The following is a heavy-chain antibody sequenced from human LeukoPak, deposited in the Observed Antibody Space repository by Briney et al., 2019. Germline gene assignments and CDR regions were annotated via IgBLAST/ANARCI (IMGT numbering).Heavy chain of an antibody. V-gene: IGHV3-74*01. Sequence: PGGSLRLSCAASGFTFSSYEMNWVRQAPGKGLEWVSRINSDGSSTSYADSVKGRFTISRDNAKNTLYLQMNSLRAEDTAVYYCAREVSFYYDSSGYYSDDAFDIWGQGTMVTVSS. CDR3: AREVSFYYDSSGYYSDDAFDI. D-gene: IGHD3-22*01. CDR1: GFTFSSYE. CDR2: INSDGSST. J-gene: IGHJ3*02.